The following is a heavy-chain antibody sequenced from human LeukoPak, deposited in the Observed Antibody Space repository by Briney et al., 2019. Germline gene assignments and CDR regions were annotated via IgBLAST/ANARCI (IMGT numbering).Heavy chain of an antibody. V-gene: IGHV4-39*07. Sequence: SETLSLTCTVSGGSIISSSFWWGWIRQPPGKGLEWIGSIYYSGVSYYNTSLKSRVTISVDTSKNQFSLKLSSVTAADTAVYYCARAPFTMVRGWSYFDYWGQGTLVTVSS. CDR1: GGSIISSSFW. D-gene: IGHD3-10*01. J-gene: IGHJ4*02. CDR2: IYYSGVS. CDR3: ARAPFTMVRGWSYFDY.